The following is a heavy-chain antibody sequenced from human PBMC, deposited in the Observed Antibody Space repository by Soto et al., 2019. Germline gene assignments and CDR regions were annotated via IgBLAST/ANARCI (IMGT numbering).Heavy chain of an antibody. CDR1: GFTFSSYG. D-gene: IGHD3-10*01. J-gene: IGHJ4*02. V-gene: IGHV3-30*18. Sequence: GGSLRLSCAASGFTFSSYGMHWVRQAPGKGLEWVAFILYDGKNYYYGDSVKGRFTVSRDNSKNTLYLQMNSLRPDDTALYYCAKDVSSGGRYFDSWGQGIPVTVSS. CDR2: ILYDGKNY. CDR3: AKDVSSGGRYFDS.